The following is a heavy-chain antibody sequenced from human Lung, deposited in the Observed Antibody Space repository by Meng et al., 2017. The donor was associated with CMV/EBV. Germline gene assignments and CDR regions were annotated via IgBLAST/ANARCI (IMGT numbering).Heavy chain of an antibody. D-gene: IGHD6-6*01. CDR3: ARQYSSSYYSDY. J-gene: IGHJ4*02. Sequence: SETLSLXXGTYGGSLSGYYWSWIRQTPGKGLEWIGEIRHSGDITNYNPSLKSRVTISIDTSKKQFSLKLSAVTAADTAVYYCARQYSSSYYSDYWGQGTLVTVSS. CDR2: IRHSGDIT. V-gene: IGHV4-34*01. CDR1: GGSLSGYY.